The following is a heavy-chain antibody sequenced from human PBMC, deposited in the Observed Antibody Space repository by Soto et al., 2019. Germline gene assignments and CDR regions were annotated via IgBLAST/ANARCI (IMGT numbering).Heavy chain of an antibody. D-gene: IGHD4-4*01. CDR3: ARDVSPHSNPSWSDP. J-gene: IGHJ5*02. CDR1: GVRFRNST. Sequence: EGALRLSCAASGVRFRNSTMHWVRHAPVKRLEWVARISFDGYNKYYADSVRGRFTISRDNPKNTLDLQMNSLRAEDTAVYFCARDVSPHSNPSWSDPWGQGTLVTVSS. CDR2: ISFDGYNK. V-gene: IGHV3-30*04.